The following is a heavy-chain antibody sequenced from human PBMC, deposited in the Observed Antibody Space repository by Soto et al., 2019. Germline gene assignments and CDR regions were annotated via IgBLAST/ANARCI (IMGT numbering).Heavy chain of an antibody. J-gene: IGHJ3*02. Sequence: ASVKVSCKASGYTFTYRYLHWVRQAPGQALEWMGWITPFNGNTNYAQKFQDRVTITRDRSMSTAYMELSSLRSEDTAMYYCASSRLHDYGDPDDAFDIWGQGTMVTVSS. V-gene: IGHV1-45*02. CDR3: ASSRLHDYGDPDDAFDI. CDR1: GYTFTYRY. D-gene: IGHD4-17*01. CDR2: ITPFNGNT.